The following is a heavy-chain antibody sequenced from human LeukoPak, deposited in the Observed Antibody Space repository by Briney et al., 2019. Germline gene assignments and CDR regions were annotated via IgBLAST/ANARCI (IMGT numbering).Heavy chain of an antibody. CDR1: GFTFSSCA. Sequence: GGSLRLSCAGSGFTFSSCAMTWVRQAPGKGLEWVSYISSSSSTIYYADSVKGRFTISRDNAKNSLYLQMNSLRAEDTAVYYCARHSIVGATNYWGQGTLVTVSS. CDR3: ARHSIVGATNY. D-gene: IGHD1-26*01. V-gene: IGHV3-48*04. J-gene: IGHJ4*02. CDR2: ISSSSSTI.